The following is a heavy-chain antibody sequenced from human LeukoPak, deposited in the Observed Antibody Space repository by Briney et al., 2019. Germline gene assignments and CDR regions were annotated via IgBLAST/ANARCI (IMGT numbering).Heavy chain of an antibody. J-gene: IGHJ5*02. V-gene: IGHV3-48*02. CDR1: GFTFSSYS. CDR2: ISSSSSTI. Sequence: GGSLRLSCAASGFTFSSYSMNWVRQAPGKGLEWVSYISSSSSTIYYADSVKGRFTISRDNAKNSLYLQMNSLRDENTAVYYCTEDSGSYLIHWFDPWGQGTLVTVSS. CDR3: TEDSGSYLIHWFDP. D-gene: IGHD1-26*01.